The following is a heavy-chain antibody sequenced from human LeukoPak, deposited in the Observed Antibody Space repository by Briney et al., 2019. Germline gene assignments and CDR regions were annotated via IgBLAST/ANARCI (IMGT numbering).Heavy chain of an antibody. D-gene: IGHD7-27*01. J-gene: IGHJ4*02. CDR3: ARAQANWATYYFDY. Sequence: VIYSGGSTYYADSVKGRFTISRDNSKNTLYLQMNSLRAEDTAVYYCARAQANWATYYFDYWGQGTLVTVSS. V-gene: IGHV3-66*01. CDR2: IYSGGST.